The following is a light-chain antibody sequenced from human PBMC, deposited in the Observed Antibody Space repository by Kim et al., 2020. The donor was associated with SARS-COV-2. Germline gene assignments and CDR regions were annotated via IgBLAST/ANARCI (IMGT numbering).Light chain of an antibody. CDR1: QSVSSY. CDR3: QQRSNWPPLYS. CDR2: DAS. V-gene: IGKV3-11*01. J-gene: IGKJ2*03. Sequence: SPWERATLSCRASQSVSSYLAWYQQKPGQAPRLLIYDASNRATGIPARFSGSGSGTDFTLTISSLEPEDFAVYYCQQRSNWPPLYSFGQGTKLEI.